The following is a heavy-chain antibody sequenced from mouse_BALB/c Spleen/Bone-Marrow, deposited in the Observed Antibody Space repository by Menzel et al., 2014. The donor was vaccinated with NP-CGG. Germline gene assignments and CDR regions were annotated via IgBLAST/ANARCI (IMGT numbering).Heavy chain of an antibody. V-gene: IGHV14-3*02. J-gene: IGHJ3*01. CDR2: IDPANGNT. D-gene: IGHD1-1*01. Sequence: VQLKESGAELVKPGASVKLSCTASGFNIKDTYMHWVKQRPEQGLEWIGRIDPANGNTKYDPKFQGKATITADTSSNTAFLQLSILASEDTAVYYCANYYYGSSLFAYWGQGTLVTVSA. CDR1: GFNIKDTY. CDR3: ANYYYGSSLFAY.